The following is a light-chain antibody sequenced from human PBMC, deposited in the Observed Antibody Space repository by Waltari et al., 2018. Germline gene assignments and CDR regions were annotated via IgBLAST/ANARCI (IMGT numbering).Light chain of an antibody. CDR2: RNN. J-gene: IGLJ3*02. Sequence: QSVLTQPPSASGTPGQRVTISCSGTRSNIGSNYLYWYQQPPGTAPKPLIYRNNQRPPGVPDRFSGSKSGTSASLAISGLRSEDEADYYCAAWDDSLSGRVFGGGTKVTVL. CDR1: RSNIGSNY. CDR3: AAWDDSLSGRV. V-gene: IGLV1-47*01.